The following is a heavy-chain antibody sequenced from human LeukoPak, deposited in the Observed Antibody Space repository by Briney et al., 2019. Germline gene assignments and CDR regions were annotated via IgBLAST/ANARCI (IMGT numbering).Heavy chain of an antibody. J-gene: IGHJ6*03. Sequence: TSETLSLTCAVSGGSISSSTNWWSWVRQPPGRGLEWIGEIYHSGGTNYNPSLKSRITISVDKSQNQFSLKVNSLTAADTAVYYCATNGYYCMDVWGKGTTVTVSS. V-gene: IGHV4-4*02. CDR2: IYHSGGT. CDR1: GGSISSSTNW. CDR3: ATNGYYCMDV. D-gene: IGHD2-8*01.